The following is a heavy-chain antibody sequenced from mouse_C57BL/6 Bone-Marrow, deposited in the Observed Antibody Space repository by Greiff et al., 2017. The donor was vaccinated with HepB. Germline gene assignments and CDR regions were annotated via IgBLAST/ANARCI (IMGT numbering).Heavy chain of an antibody. D-gene: IGHD1-1*01. V-gene: IGHV1-87*01. J-gene: IGHJ1*03. CDR2: GQGLEWIG. CDR1: YTFSRRLH. CDR3: SEDSVDYYCSYYGSSYWYFDV. Sequence: VQLQESGPELARPWASVKISCQAFYTFSRRLHFAIRDTNYWMQWVKQRPGQGLEWIGAIYPGNGDTSDNQKVKSTATLTADKSSSTAYMQLSSLTSEDSVDYYCSYYGSSYWYFDVWGTGTTVTVSS.